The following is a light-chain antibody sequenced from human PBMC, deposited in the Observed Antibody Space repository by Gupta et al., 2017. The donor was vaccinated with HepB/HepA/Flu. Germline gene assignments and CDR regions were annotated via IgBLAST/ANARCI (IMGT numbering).Light chain of an antibody. CDR1: QGIRND. Sequence: AIQMTQSPSSLSASVGDRVTITCRASQGIRNDLGWYQQKPGKAPSLLMYGSSRLQSGVPSRFSGSGSGTDFTLTISSLQPEDFVTYYCRQDDNYPRTFGQGTKVEIK. V-gene: IGKV1-6*01. CDR2: GSS. J-gene: IGKJ1*01. CDR3: RQDDNYPRT.